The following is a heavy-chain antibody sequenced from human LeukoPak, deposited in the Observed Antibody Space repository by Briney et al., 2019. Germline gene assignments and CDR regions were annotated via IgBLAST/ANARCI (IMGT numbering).Heavy chain of an antibody. Sequence: SVKVSCKASGGTFSSYAISCVRQAPGQGLEWMGGIIPIFGTANYAQKFQGRVTITTDESTSTAYMELSSLRSEDTAVYYCARHSLYYYDSSGYSPPSDYWGQGTLVTVSS. CDR1: GGTFSSYA. CDR2: IIPIFGTA. V-gene: IGHV1-69*05. CDR3: ARHSLYYYDSSGYSPPSDY. J-gene: IGHJ4*02. D-gene: IGHD3-22*01.